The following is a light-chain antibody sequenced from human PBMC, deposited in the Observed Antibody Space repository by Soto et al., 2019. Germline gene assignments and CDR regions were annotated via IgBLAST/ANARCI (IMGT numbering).Light chain of an antibody. CDR3: HQYSSSRKT. Sequence: VLTQSACTVSLSPGERATLSCRASQSVRSTYLAWYQQRPGQAPRLLIYGASSRATGIPDRFSGSGSGTNFTLTIISLEPEDSAVYYCHQYSSSRKTFGQGTKVDIK. CDR1: QSVRSTY. V-gene: IGKV3-20*01. CDR2: GAS. J-gene: IGKJ1*01.